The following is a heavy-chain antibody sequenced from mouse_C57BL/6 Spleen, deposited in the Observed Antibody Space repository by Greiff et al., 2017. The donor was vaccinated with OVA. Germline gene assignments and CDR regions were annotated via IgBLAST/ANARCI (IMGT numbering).Heavy chain of an antibody. Sequence: EVQLVESGGGLVKPGGSLKLSCAASGFTFSSYAMSWVRQTPEKRLEWVATISDGGSYTYYPDNVKGRFTISRDNAKNNLYLQMSHLKSEDTAMYYCARDRYYGSSYYFDYWGQGTTLTVSS. D-gene: IGHD1-1*01. CDR2: ISDGGSYT. J-gene: IGHJ2*01. CDR1: GFTFSSYA. V-gene: IGHV5-4*01. CDR3: ARDRYYGSSYYFDY.